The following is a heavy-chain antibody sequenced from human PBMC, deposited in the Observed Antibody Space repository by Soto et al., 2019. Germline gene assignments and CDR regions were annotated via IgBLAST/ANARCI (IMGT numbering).Heavy chain of an antibody. CDR2: ISYDGSNK. Sequence: QVQLVESGGGVVQPGRSLRLSCAASGFTFSSYAMHWVRQAPGKGLEWVAVISYDGSNKYYEDSVKGRFTISRDNSKNTLYLQMNSLRAEDTAVYYCARDSLAARLAFDIWGQGTMVTVSS. D-gene: IGHD6-6*01. CDR1: GFTFSSYA. J-gene: IGHJ3*02. V-gene: IGHV3-30-3*01. CDR3: ARDSLAARLAFDI.